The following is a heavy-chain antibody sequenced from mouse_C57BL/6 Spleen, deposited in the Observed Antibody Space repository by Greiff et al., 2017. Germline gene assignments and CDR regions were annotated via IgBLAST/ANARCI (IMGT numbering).Heavy chain of an antibody. D-gene: IGHD3-2*02. CDR3: AGSSGYNAMDY. Sequence: QVQLQQPGAELVRPGTSVKLSCKASGYTFTSYWMHWVKQRPGQGLEWIGVIDPSDSYTNYNQKFKGKATLTVDTSSSTAYMQLSSLTSEDSAVYYCAGSSGYNAMDYWGQGTSVTVSS. CDR2: IDPSDSYT. J-gene: IGHJ4*01. CDR1: GYTFTSYW. V-gene: IGHV1-59*01.